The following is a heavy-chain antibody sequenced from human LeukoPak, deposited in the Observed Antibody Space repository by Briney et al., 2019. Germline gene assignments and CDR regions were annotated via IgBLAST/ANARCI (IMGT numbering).Heavy chain of an antibody. CDR3: ARLILSGSYLYYFDY. D-gene: IGHD1-26*01. CDR2: ISYSGNT. CDR1: GGSISSYY. Sequence: SETLSLTCTVSGGSISSYYWSWIRQPPGKGLEWIGYISYSGNTNYNPSLKSGVTISVDMSKNQFSLKLSSVTAADTAVYHCARLILSGSYLYYFDYWGQGTLVTVSS. J-gene: IGHJ4*02. V-gene: IGHV4-59*08.